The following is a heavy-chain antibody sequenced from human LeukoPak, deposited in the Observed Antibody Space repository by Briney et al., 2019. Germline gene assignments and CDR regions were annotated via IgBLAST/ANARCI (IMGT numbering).Heavy chain of an antibody. J-gene: IGHJ6*02. CDR2: IIPIFGTA. D-gene: IGHD1-1*01. V-gene: IGHV1-69*13. CDR1: GGTFSSYA. Sequence: ASVKVSCKASGGTFSSYAISWVRQAPGQGLEWMRGIIPIFGTANYAQKFQGRVTITADESTSTAYMELSSLRSEDTAVYYCARDRLETEAKPRGYYGMDVWGQGTTVTVSS. CDR3: ARDRLETEAKPRGYYGMDV.